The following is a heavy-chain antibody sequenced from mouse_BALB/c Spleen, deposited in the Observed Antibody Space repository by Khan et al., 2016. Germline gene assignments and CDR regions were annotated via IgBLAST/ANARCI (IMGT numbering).Heavy chain of an antibody. CDR3: AREEVRRVYYYAMDY. D-gene: IGHD2-14*01. J-gene: IGHJ4*01. CDR1: GYTFSNYW. CDR2: INPSTGYT. V-gene: IGHV1-7*01. Sequence: VQLQESGAELAKPGASVKMSCKASGYTFSNYWMHWVKQRPGQGLEWIGYINPSTGYTEYNQKFKDKATLTADKSSSTAYMQLSSLTSEDSAVYYCAREEVRRVYYYAMDYWGQGTSVTVSS.